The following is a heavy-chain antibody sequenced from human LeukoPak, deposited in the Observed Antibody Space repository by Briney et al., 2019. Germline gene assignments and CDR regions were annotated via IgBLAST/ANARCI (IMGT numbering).Heavy chain of an antibody. CDR1: GFTFGDYA. CDR3: ARGHYDVLTSSYKWTPDY. CDR2: SGTRSGTK. J-gene: IGHJ4*02. V-gene: IGHV3-21*01. Sequence: GRSLRLSCSASGFTFGDYAISWVRQAPGKGLEWVSSSGTRSGTKYYADSVKGRFTISRDSAMNSVSLRLDSLRAEDTAVYYCARGHYDVLTSSYKWTPDYWGQGTLVTVSS. D-gene: IGHD3-9*01.